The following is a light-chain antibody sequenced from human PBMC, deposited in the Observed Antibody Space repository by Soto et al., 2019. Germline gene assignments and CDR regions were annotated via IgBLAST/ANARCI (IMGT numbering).Light chain of an antibody. Sequence: EIVLTQSPATLSLSPGERATLSCRASQSVSTYLAWYQQKPGQAPRLLIYDASKRATGIPARFSGSGSGTDFTITISRLDHEDFAFYYCQQRSNWRAFGQGTKLEIK. J-gene: IGKJ2*01. CDR1: QSVSTY. CDR2: DAS. CDR3: QQRSNWRA. V-gene: IGKV3-11*01.